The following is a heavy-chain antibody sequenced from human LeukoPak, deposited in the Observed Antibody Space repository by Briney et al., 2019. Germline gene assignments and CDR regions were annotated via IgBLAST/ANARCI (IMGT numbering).Heavy chain of an antibody. J-gene: IGHJ4*02. CDR2: ISSSSSYI. CDR1: GFTFSSYS. Sequence: PGGSLRPSCAASGFTFSSYSMNWVRQAPGKGLEWVSSISSSSSYIYYADSVKGRFTISRDNAKNSLYLQMNSLRAEDTAVYYCARARGGDYGDPGTFDYWGQGTLVTVSS. V-gene: IGHV3-21*01. CDR3: ARARGGDYGDPGTFDY. D-gene: IGHD4-17*01.